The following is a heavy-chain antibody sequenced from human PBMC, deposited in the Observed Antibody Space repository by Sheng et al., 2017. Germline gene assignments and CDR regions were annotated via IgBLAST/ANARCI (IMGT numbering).Heavy chain of an antibody. CDR3: AKSRRGYSPFDY. CDR1: GFTFSSYA. Sequence: EVQLVESGGGLVQPGGSLRLSCAASGFTFSSYAMSWVRQAPGKGLEWVSAVGGSGDSTYYADSVKDRFTIFRDNSKNTLYLQMNSLRAEDTAVYYCAKSRRGYSPFDYWGQGTLVTVSS. CDR2: VGGSGDST. D-gene: IGHD5-12*01. J-gene: IGHJ4*02. V-gene: IGHV3-23*04.